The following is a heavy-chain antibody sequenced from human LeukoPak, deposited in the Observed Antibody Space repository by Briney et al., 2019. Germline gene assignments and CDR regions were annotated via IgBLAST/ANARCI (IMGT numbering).Heavy chain of an antibody. CDR1: GGSISSYY. D-gene: IGHD6-19*01. Sequence: SETLSLTCTVSGGSISSYYWSWIRQPPGKGLEWIGYLYYSGSTNYNPSLKSRVTISVDTSKNQFSLKLSSVTAADTAVYYRTGFGWSKNAFDIWGQGTMVTVST. J-gene: IGHJ3*02. CDR3: TGFGWSKNAFDI. CDR2: LYYSGST. V-gene: IGHV4-59*08.